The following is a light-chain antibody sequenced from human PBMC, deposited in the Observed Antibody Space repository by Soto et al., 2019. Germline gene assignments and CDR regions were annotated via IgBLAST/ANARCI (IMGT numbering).Light chain of an antibody. Sequence: DIQMTQSPSTLSASVGDRVTITCRASQSINNWLAWYQQKPGKAPKFLIYDAYNLESGVPSRFSGSASGTEFTLTISSLQPDDFATYYCQQYDNYPLTFGGGTKVDIK. CDR2: DAY. CDR3: QQYDNYPLT. J-gene: IGKJ4*01. CDR1: QSINNW. V-gene: IGKV1-5*01.